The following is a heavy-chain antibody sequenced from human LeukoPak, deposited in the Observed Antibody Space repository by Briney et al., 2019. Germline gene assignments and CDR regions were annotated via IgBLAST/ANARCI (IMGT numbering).Heavy chain of an antibody. J-gene: IGHJ4*02. CDR3: ALIETAGPFDY. Sequence: GGSLRFSCAASGFTFRNYGMHWVPQGPDKGLKGVAFLRYDSTNTYYAESVKGRFTISRDNSKSTVYLQMTSLRPEDTAVYYCALIETAGPFDYWGQGTLVTVSS. CDR1: GFTFRNYG. V-gene: IGHV3-30*02. CDR2: LRYDSTNT. D-gene: IGHD2-15*01.